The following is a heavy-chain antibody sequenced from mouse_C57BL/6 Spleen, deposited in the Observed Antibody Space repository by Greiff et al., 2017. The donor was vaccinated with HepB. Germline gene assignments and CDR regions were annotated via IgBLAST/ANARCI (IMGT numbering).Heavy chain of an antibody. CDR1: GYTFTSYW. CDR2: IDPSDSET. CDR3: ARGDTTVVATFDY. Sequence: QVQLQQPGAGLVRPGSSVKLSCKASGYTFTSYWMHWVKQRPIQGLEWIGNIDPSDSETHYNQKFKDKATLTVDKSSSTAYMQLSSLTSEDSAVYYCARGDTTVVATFDYWGQGTTLTVSS. D-gene: IGHD1-1*01. V-gene: IGHV1-52*01. J-gene: IGHJ2*01.